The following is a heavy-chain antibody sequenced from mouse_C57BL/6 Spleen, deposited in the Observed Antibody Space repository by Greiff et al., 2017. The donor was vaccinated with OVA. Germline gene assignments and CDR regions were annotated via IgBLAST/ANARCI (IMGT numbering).Heavy chain of an antibody. D-gene: IGHD2-4*01. CDR1: GYTFTDHS. CDR3: AREYDYDSFSDY. Sequence: QVQLQQSDAELVKPGASVKLSCKVSGYTFTDHSIHWMQQRPEQGLEWIGYIYPRDGSTKYNEKFKGKATLTADKSSSTAYMQLNSLTSEDSAVYFCAREYDYDSFSDYWGQGTTLTVSS. CDR2: IYPRDGST. J-gene: IGHJ2*01. V-gene: IGHV1-78*01.